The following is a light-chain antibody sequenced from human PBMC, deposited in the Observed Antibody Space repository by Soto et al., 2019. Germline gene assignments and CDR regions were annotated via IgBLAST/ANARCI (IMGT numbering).Light chain of an antibody. CDR3: QVWENSRDQHGA. CDR1: NIGSRS. V-gene: IGLV3-21*02. CDR2: DDT. Sequence: SYELTQPPSVSVAPGQTATITCGGNNIGSRSVHWYQQKPGQAPVLAVYDDTDRPSGIPERFTGSNSGNTATLTISRVEAGDEADYYCQVWENSRDQHGAFGGGTKLTAL. J-gene: IGLJ2*01.